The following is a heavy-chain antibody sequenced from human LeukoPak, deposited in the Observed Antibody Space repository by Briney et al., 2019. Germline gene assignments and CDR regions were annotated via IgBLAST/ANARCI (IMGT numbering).Heavy chain of an antibody. V-gene: IGHV4-39*01. CDR2: VCYSGST. J-gene: IGHJ5*02. CDR3: ARGRYCSDNSCYGNWFDP. Sequence: GSLRLSCVVSGFTFSTYSMSWIRQPPGKGLEWIGSVCYSGSTYYNPSLKSRVTISVDTSKNQFSLNVFSVTAADTAVYYCARGRYCSDNSCYGNWFDPWGQGTLVTVSS. D-gene: IGHD2-2*01. CDR1: GFTFSTYS.